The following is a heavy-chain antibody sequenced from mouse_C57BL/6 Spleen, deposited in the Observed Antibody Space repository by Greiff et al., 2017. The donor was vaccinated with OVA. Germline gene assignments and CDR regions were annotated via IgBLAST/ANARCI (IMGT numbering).Heavy chain of an antibody. Sequence: EVKLMESGGGLVKPGGSLKLSCAASGFTFSSYAMSWVRQTPEKRLGWVATISDGGSYTYYPDNVKGRFTISRDNAKNNLYLQMSHLKSEDTAMYYCARDRLRSLAYWGQGTLVTVSA. CDR1: GFTFSSYA. J-gene: IGHJ3*01. CDR2: ISDGGSYT. CDR3: ARDRLRSLAY. D-gene: IGHD1-1*01. V-gene: IGHV5-4*01.